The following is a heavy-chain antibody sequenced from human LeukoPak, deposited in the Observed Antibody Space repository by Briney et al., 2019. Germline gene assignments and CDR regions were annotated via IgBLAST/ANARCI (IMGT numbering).Heavy chain of an antibody. CDR2: IDPNSGNP. Sequence: ASVKVSCKASGYTFSIYTLHWVRQAPGRGLEWMGWIDPNSGNPTYAQGFTGRFVFSVDTSVTTTYLQISSLKADDTAVYYCARLYYDASGFSLLDFWGQGTQVTVSS. D-gene: IGHD2-8*01. V-gene: IGHV7-4-1*02. J-gene: IGHJ4*02. CDR3: ARLYYDASGFSLLDF. CDR1: GYTFSIYT.